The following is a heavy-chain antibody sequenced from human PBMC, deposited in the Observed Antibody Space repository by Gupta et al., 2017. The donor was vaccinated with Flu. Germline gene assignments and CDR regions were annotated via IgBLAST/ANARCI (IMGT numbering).Heavy chain of an antibody. CDR3: ARGSGYSYGYGPGFVDY. Sequence: QVQLQESGPGLVKPSETLSLTCTVSGGSISSYYWSWIRQPPGKGLEWIGYIYYSGSTNYNPSLKSRVTISVDTSKNQFSLKLSSVTAADTAVYYCARGSGYSYGYGPGFVDYWGQGTLVTVSS. J-gene: IGHJ4*02. CDR2: IYYSGST. D-gene: IGHD5-18*01. V-gene: IGHV4-59*01. CDR1: GGSISSYY.